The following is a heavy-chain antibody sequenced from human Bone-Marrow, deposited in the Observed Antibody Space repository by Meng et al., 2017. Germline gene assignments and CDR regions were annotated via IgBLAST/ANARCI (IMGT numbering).Heavy chain of an antibody. D-gene: IGHD1-26*01. V-gene: IGHV4-31*01. CDR3: ARVGYSGSRVTSYYFDY. CDR2: IYYSGST. J-gene: IGHJ4*02. CDR1: CGSIDMGGYY. Sequence: QVQLHESGPGLVTPSQYLCLTCTVTCGSIDMGGYYWSWIRQHPGKGLWWIGYIYYSGSTYYNPSLKSLVTISVDTSKNQFSLKLSSVTAADTAVYYCARVGYSGSRVTSYYFDYWGQGTLVTVSS.